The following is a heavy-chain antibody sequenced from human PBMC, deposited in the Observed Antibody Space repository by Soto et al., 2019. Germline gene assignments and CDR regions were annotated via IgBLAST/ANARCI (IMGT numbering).Heavy chain of an antibody. Sequence: QVKLVQSGAEVKKPGSSVKVSCKASGGTFSSYAISWVRQAPGQGLEWMGGIIPIFGTANYAQKFQGRVTITADESTSTAYMERSSLTSEDTAVYYCARDTTPSIPERPYGMAVWGQGTTVIVSS. CDR2: IIPIFGTA. CDR1: GGTFSSYA. D-gene: IGHD1-1*01. J-gene: IGHJ6*02. V-gene: IGHV1-69*12. CDR3: ARDTTPSIPERPYGMAV.